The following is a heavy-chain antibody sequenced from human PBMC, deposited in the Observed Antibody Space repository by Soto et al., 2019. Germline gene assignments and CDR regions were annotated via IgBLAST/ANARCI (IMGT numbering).Heavy chain of an antibody. J-gene: IGHJ3*02. CDR1: GYTFTTYG. D-gene: IGHD3-3*01. CDR3: ARDRSGAFDI. V-gene: IGHV1-18*04. CDR2: ISAHNGNT. Sequence: ASVKVSFKASGYTFTTYGITWLRQAPGQGLQWMGWISAHNGNTNYAQNLQGRVTMTTDTSTSTAYMELRSLRSDDTAVYYCARDRSGAFDIWGQGTMVTVSS.